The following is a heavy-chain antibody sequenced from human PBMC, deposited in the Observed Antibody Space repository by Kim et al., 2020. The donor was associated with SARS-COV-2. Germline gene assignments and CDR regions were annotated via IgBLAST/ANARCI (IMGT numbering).Heavy chain of an antibody. CDR1: GFSFAFFG. V-gene: IGHV1-18*03. CDR3: LTTSRMLLRPASNWLDA. Sequence: ASVKVSCKTSGFSFAFFGFSWVRQAPGQGFEWMGWISADNGDTNYAQSFQGRVTMPRDTSTSTVYMDLRSLRSDDMAGYYCLTTSRMLLRPASNWLDAWG. J-gene: IGHJ5*01. CDR2: ISADNGDT. D-gene: IGHD2-2*01.